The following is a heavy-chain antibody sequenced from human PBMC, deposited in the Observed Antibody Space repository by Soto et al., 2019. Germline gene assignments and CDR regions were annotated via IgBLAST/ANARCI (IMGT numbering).Heavy chain of an antibody. D-gene: IGHD6-19*01. CDR1: GYTFTSYA. CDR2: INTGNGIT. CDR3: ARDRLASLVYCCRMDV. Sequence: QVQLVQSGAEEKKPGASVQVSCKASGYTFTSYAMHWVRQAPGQRLEWMGRINTGNGITKYSQKFQGRVTITRDTSASTAYMELSSLRSEDTAVYYCARDRLASLVYCCRMDVWGQGTTVTVSS. J-gene: IGHJ6*02. V-gene: IGHV1-3*05.